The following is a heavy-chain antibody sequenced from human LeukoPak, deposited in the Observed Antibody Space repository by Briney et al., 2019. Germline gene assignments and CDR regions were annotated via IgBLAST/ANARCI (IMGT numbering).Heavy chain of an antibody. V-gene: IGHV1-2*02. CDR1: GYTFTYYY. Sequence: ASVKVSCKASGYTFTYYYIYWVRQAPGQGLEWMGWINPNSGGTNYAQTFQGRVTMTRDTSISTAYMELNRLRSDDTAIYYCAREGYCSGGNCPVAYWGQGTLVTVSS. J-gene: IGHJ4*02. CDR2: INPNSGGT. D-gene: IGHD2-15*01. CDR3: AREGYCSGGNCPVAY.